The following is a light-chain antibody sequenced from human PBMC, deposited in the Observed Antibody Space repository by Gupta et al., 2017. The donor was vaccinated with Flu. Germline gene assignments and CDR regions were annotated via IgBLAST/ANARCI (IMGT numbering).Light chain of an antibody. CDR3: CSFTSTSTPLV. J-gene: IGLJ2*01. Sequence: QSALTQPASVSGSPGQSITISCTGTSNDIGRYNYVSWYQHHPGKAPKLIIYEVTDWPSGISDRFSGSKSGNTASLNISGLQADDEAHYYCCSFTSTSTPLVFGGGTKLTVL. V-gene: IGLV2-14*01. CDR1: SNDIGRYNY. CDR2: EVT.